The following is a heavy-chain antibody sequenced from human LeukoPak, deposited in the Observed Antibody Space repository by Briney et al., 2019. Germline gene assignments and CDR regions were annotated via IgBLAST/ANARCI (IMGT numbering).Heavy chain of an antibody. J-gene: IGHJ5*02. CDR2: INPSGSSA. CDR1: GYTFSSHY. D-gene: IGHD6-6*01. Sequence: ASVKVSCKASGYTFSSHYMHWVRQAPGQGLEWMGIINPSGSSASYAQKFQGRVTTTRDRSTSTDYMELSSLRAEDTAVYYCARDVSSSSSWWFDPWGQGTLVTVSS. CDR3: ARDVSSSSSWWFDP. V-gene: IGHV1-46*01.